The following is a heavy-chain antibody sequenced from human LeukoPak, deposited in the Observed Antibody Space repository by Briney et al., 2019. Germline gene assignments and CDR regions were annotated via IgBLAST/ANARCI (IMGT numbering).Heavy chain of an antibody. CDR1: GFTFSGSA. V-gene: IGHV3-21*01. D-gene: IGHD5-24*01. CDR2: ISSSSSYI. CDR3: ARGEMATIWSQYYFDY. Sequence: GGSLRLSCAASGFTFSGSAMHWVRQAPGKGLEWVSSISSSSSYIYYADSVKGRFTISRDNAKNSLYLQMNSLRAEDTAVYYCARGEMATIWSQYYFDYWGQGTLVTVSS. J-gene: IGHJ4*02.